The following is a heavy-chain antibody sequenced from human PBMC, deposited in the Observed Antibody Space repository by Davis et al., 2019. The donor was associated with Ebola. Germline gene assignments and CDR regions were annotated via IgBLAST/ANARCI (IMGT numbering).Heavy chain of an antibody. J-gene: IGHJ4*02. CDR2: ISGSGGST. CDR1: GFTFSSYE. Sequence: GESLKISCAASGFTFSSYEMNWVRQAPGKGLEWVSAISGSGGSTYYADSVKGRFTISRDNSKNTLYLQMNSLRAEDTAVYYCAKSTVHSSGSYFDYWGQGTLVTVSS. CDR3: AKSTVHSSGSYFDY. D-gene: IGHD6-19*01. V-gene: IGHV3-23*01.